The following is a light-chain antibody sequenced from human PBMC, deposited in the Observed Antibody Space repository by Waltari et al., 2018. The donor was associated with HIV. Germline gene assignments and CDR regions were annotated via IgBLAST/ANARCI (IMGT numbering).Light chain of an antibody. CDR2: GNS. CDR1: SYNIGAGYD. Sequence: QSVLTPPPSVSGAPGQRVTISCTGSSYNIGAGYDVHWYQQLPGTAPKVLIYGNSNRPSGVPDRFSGSKSGTSASLAITGLQAEDEADYYCQSYDSNLSGATVFGTGTKVTVL. J-gene: IGLJ1*01. CDR3: QSYDSNLSGATV. V-gene: IGLV1-40*01.